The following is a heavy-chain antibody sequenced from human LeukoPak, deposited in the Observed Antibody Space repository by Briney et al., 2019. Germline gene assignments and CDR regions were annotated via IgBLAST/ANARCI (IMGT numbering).Heavy chain of an antibody. D-gene: IGHD3-10*01. V-gene: IGHV3-23*01. J-gene: IGHJ6*02. CDR1: GFTFSSYA. CDR2: ISGSGGST. Sequence: GGSLRLSCAASGFTFSSYAMSWVRQAPGKGLEWVSAISGSGGSTYYADSVKGRFTISRDNSKNTLYLQMNSLRAEGTAVYYCAKGRRYGSGSYYNREIYYYYGMDVWGQGTTVTVSS. CDR3: AKGRRYGSGSYYNREIYYYYGMDV.